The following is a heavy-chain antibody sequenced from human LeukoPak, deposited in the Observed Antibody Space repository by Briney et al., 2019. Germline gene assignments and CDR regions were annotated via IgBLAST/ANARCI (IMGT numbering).Heavy chain of an antibody. D-gene: IGHD3-22*01. CDR1: GGSISSYY. V-gene: IGHV4-59*01. Sequence: SXXLSLTCTVSGGSISSYYWSWIRQPPGKGLEWIGYIYYSGSTNYNPSLKSRVTISVDTSKNQFSLKLSSVTAADTAVYYCARDDYYDSSGYYNWGQGTLVTVSS. J-gene: IGHJ4*02. CDR3: ARDDYYDSSGYYN. CDR2: IYYSGST.